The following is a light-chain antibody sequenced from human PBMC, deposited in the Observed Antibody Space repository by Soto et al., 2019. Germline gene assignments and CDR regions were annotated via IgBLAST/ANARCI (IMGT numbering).Light chain of an antibody. CDR2: GAS. CDR1: QSVSSY. V-gene: IGKV3-11*01. Sequence: EIVLTQSPATLSLSPWERATLSCRASQSVSSYLAWYQQKPGQAPRLLIYGASTRATGIPARFSGSGSGTDFTLTISSLEPEDFAVYYCQQRSNWSITFGQGTRLEIK. J-gene: IGKJ5*01. CDR3: QQRSNWSIT.